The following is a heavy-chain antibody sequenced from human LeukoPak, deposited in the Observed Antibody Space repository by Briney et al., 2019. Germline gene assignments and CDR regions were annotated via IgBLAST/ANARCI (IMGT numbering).Heavy chain of an antibody. V-gene: IGHV7-4-1*02. D-gene: IGHD6-13*01. CDR3: ARDLAAAGLDY. Sequence: ASVKGSCKASGYTFTSYAMNWVRQAPGQGLEWRGWINTNTGNPTYAQGFTGRFVFSLDTSVSTAYLQISSLKAEDTAVYYCARDLAAAGLDYWGQGTLVTVSS. CDR2: INTNTGNP. CDR1: GYTFTSYA. J-gene: IGHJ4*02.